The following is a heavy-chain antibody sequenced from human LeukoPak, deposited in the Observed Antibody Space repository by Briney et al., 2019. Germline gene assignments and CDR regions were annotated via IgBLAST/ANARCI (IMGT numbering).Heavy chain of an antibody. CDR2: IIPIFGTA. CDR1: GGTFSSYA. J-gene: IGHJ4*01. V-gene: IGHV1-69*06. D-gene: IGHD2-8*01. Sequence: SVKVSCKASGGTFSSYAISWVRQAPGQGLEWMGGIIPIFGTANYAQKFQGRVTITADKSTSTAYMELSSLKIEDTAVYYCTKLARAPRDFDYWGQGTLVTVSS. CDR3: TKLARAPRDFDY.